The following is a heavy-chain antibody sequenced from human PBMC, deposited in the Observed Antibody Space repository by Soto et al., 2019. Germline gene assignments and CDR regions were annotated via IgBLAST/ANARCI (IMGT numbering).Heavy chain of an antibody. CDR2: ISYGGGTT. Sequence: GGSLRLSCAASEFTFSNYAMSWVRQAPGKGLEWVSAISYGGGTTYYADSVKGRFAISRDNSKNTLYLQMNSLRAEDTAVYYCAKNPGYYYDSTGYHFDYWGQGTLVTRLL. CDR3: AKNPGYYYDSTGYHFDY. CDR1: EFTFSNYA. D-gene: IGHD3-22*01. J-gene: IGHJ4*02. V-gene: IGHV3-23*01.